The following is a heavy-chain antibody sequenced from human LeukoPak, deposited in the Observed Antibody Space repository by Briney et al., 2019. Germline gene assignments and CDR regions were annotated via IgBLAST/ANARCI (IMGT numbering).Heavy chain of an antibody. Sequence: PSETLSLTCTVSGGSISDYYWSWIRQPPGKGLEWIGSSYHTGSTFYNPSLKSRVTISVDTSKNQFSLKLSSVTAADTAVYYCARDQDYYGSGSYGPDYWGQGILVTVSS. CDR2: SYHTGST. CDR1: GGSISDYY. CDR3: ARDQDYYGSGSYGPDY. V-gene: IGHV4-38-2*02. J-gene: IGHJ4*02. D-gene: IGHD3-10*01.